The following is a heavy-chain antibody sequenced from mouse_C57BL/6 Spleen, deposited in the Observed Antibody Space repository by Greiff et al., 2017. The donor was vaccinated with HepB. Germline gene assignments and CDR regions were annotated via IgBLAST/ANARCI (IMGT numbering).Heavy chain of an antibody. CDR3: ARGVYYYGSSLHWYFDV. CDR2: INPYNGDT. CDR1: GYSFTGYF. J-gene: IGHJ1*03. Sequence: EVKLVESGPELVKPGASVKISCKASGYSFTGYFMNWVKQSHGKSLEWIGRINPYNGDTFYNQKFKGKATLTVDKSSSTAHMELLSLTSEDFAVYYCARGVYYYGSSLHWYFDVWGTGTTVTVSS. V-gene: IGHV1-37*01. D-gene: IGHD1-1*01.